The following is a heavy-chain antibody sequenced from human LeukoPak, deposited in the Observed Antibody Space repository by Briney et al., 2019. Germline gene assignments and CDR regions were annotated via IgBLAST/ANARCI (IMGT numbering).Heavy chain of an antibody. D-gene: IGHD6-6*01. V-gene: IGHV4-4*07. CDR2: IYTSGST. CDR1: GGSISSYY. Sequence: SETLSLTCTVSGGSISSYYWSWIRQPAGKGLEWIGRIYTSGSTNYNPSLKSRVTMSVVTSKNQFSLNLTSVTAADTAVYYCARVYSSSSGTTFDYWGQGTLVTVSS. J-gene: IGHJ4*02. CDR3: ARVYSSSSGTTFDY.